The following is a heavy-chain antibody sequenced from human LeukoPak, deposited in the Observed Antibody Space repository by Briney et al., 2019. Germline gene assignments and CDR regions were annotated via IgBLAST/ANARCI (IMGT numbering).Heavy chain of an antibody. CDR1: GVSISSYY. CDR3: ARRGRLLVRGMMGDHFDY. J-gene: IGHJ4*02. Sequence: PSETLSLTCTVSGVSISSYYWTWIRQSPGKGLEWIGFIHDSGSASYNPSLQSRVTISGDTSKNQFSLKLTSVTAADSAVYYCARRGRLLVRGMMGDHFDYWGQGTLVTVSS. D-gene: IGHD3-10*01. CDR2: IHDSGSA. V-gene: IGHV4-59*08.